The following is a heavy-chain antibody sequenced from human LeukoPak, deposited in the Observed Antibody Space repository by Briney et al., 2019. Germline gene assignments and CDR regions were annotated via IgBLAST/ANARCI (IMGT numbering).Heavy chain of an antibody. Sequence: SVKVSCKAPGGTFSSYAISWVRQAPGQGLEWMGGIIPIFGTANYAQKFQGRVTITADESTSTAYMELSSLRSEDTAVYYCARALYGGGDAFDIWGQGTMVTVSS. D-gene: IGHD4-23*01. V-gene: IGHV1-69*13. CDR2: IIPIFGTA. J-gene: IGHJ3*02. CDR3: ARALYGGGDAFDI. CDR1: GGTFSSYA.